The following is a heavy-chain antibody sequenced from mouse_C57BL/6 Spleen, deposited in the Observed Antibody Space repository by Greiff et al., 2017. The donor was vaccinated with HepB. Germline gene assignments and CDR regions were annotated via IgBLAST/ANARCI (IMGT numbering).Heavy chain of an antibody. CDR3: ARGGKGFDY. CDR2: INPSTGGT. D-gene: IGHD1-1*02. Sequence: VQLQQSGPELVKPGASVKISCKASGYSFTGYYMNWVKQSPEKSLEWIGEINPSTGGTTYNQKFKAKATLTVDKSSSTAYMQLKSLTSEDSAVYYCARGGKGFDYGGKGTTLTVSS. J-gene: IGHJ2*01. V-gene: IGHV1-42*01. CDR1: GYSFTGYY.